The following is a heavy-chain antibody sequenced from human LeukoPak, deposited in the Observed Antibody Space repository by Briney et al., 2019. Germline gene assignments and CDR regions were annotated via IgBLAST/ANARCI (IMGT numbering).Heavy chain of an antibody. CDR3: ARVWRYSSGWYDAFDI. CDR2: IYTSGST. CDR1: GGSISSSSYY. D-gene: IGHD6-19*01. V-gene: IGHV4-61*02. J-gene: IGHJ3*02. Sequence: SETLSLTCTVSGGSISSSSYYWGWIRQPAGKGLEWIGRIYTSGSTNYNPSLKSRVTISVDTSKNQFSLKLSSVTAADTAVYYCARVWRYSSGWYDAFDIWGQGTMVTVSS.